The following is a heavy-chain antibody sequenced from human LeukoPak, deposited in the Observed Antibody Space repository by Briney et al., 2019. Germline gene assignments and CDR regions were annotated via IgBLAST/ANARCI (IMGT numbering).Heavy chain of an antibody. V-gene: IGHV4-59*12. J-gene: IGHJ3*02. Sequence: KSSETLSLTCTVSGGSISSYYWSWIRQPPGKGLEWIGYIYYSGSTNYNPSLKSRVTISVDTSKNQFSLKLSSVTAADTAVYYCARDYSYDSSGYKRGFFAFDIWGQGTMVTVSS. CDR1: GGSISSYY. D-gene: IGHD3-22*01. CDR3: ARDYSYDSSGYKRGFFAFDI. CDR2: IYYSGST.